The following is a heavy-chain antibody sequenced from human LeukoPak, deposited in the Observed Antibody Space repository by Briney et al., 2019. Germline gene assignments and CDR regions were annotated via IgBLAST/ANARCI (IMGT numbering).Heavy chain of an antibody. D-gene: IGHD6-19*01. CDR3: AKVRGIAVAYYFDY. CDR1: GFPFSSYG. CDR2: IRYDGSNK. J-gene: IGHJ4*02. V-gene: IGHV3-30*02. Sequence: GGSLRLSCAAPGFPFSSYGMNWVRQAPGKGLEWVAFIRYDGSNKYYADSVKGRFTISRDNSKNTLYLQMNSLRAEDTAVYYCAKVRGIAVAYYFDYWGQGTLVTVSS.